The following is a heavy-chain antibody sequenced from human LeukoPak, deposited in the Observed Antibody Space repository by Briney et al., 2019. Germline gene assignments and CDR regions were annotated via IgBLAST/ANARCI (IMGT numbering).Heavy chain of an antibody. Sequence: AASVKVSCTVSGYTLTELCMHWVRQAPGKGLEWMGIINPSGGSTSYAQKFQGRVTMTRDTSTSTVYMELSSLRSEDTAVYYCASLGGGFSPWGQGTLVTVSS. V-gene: IGHV1-46*01. D-gene: IGHD3-16*01. CDR3: ASLGGGFSP. CDR2: INPSGGST. CDR1: GYTLTELC. J-gene: IGHJ5*02.